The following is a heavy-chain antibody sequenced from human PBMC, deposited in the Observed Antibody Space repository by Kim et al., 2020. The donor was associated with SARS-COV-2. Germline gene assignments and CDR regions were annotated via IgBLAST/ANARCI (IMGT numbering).Heavy chain of an antibody. V-gene: IGHV3-74*01. J-gene: IGHJ4*02. Sequence: GGSLRLSCTASGFTFTTYWMHWVRQAPGKGLVWVSRVNVDMTTITYADSVEGRFTVSRDNAKNTLYLQMDSLRDEDTAVYFCARSPYSTMLDYWGQGTLV. D-gene: IGHD4-4*01. CDR3: ARSPYSTMLDY. CDR1: GFTFTTYW. CDR2: VNVDMTTI.